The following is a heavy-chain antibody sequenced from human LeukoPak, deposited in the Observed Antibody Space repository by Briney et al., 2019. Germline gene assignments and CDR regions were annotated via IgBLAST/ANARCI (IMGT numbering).Heavy chain of an antibody. V-gene: IGHV3-48*03. CDR3: AELGITMIGGV. CDR2: ISSSGSTI. D-gene: IGHD3-10*02. J-gene: IGHJ6*04. CDR1: GFTFSNYE. Sequence: GGSLRLSCATSGFTFSNYEMNWVRQAPGKGLEWVSYISSSGSTIYYADSVKGRFTISRDNAKNSLYLQMNSLRAEDTAVYYCAELGITMIGGVWGKGTTVTISS.